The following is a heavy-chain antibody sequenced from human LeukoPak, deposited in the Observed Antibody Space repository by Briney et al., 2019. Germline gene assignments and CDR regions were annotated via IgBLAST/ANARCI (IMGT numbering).Heavy chain of an antibody. J-gene: IGHJ3*02. CDR3: ARFGSSTWYKGAFDI. CDR1: GGSFSGYY. D-gene: IGHD6-13*01. CDR2: IVHSGNT. V-gene: IGHV4-34*12. Sequence: SETLSLTCAVYGGSFSGYYWSWIRQPPGKGLEWIGEIVHSGNTKYNPSLKSRVTTSVDTSKNQFSPNLTSVTAADTAVYYCARFGSSTWYKGAFDIWGQGTMVTVAS.